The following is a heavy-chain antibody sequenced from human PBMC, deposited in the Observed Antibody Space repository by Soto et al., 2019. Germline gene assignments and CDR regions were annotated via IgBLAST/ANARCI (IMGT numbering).Heavy chain of an antibody. Sequence: SETLSLTCTVSGGSISSYYWSWIRQPPGKGLEWIGYIYYSGSTNYNPSLKSRVTISVDTSKNQFSLKLSSVTAADTAVYYCARDNPNYYDSSGYYTGWFDPWGQGTLVTVSS. J-gene: IGHJ5*02. CDR3: ARDNPNYYDSSGYYTGWFDP. D-gene: IGHD3-22*01. CDR2: IYYSGST. V-gene: IGHV4-59*01. CDR1: GGSISSYY.